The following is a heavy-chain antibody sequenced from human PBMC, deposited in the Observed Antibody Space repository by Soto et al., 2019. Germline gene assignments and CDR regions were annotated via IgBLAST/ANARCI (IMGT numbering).Heavy chain of an antibody. D-gene: IGHD6-13*01. CDR2: ISAYNGNT. V-gene: IGHV1-18*04. J-gene: IGHJ6*02. CDR3: ARAARIAAAGTQLFYYYYGMDV. Sequence: GASVKVSCKAPGDTFTSYYMHWVRQAPGQGLEWMGWISAYNGNTNYAQKLQGRVTMTTDTSTSTAYMELRSLRSDDTAVYYCARAARIAAAGTQLFYYYYGMDVWGQGTTVTVSS. CDR1: GDTFTSYY.